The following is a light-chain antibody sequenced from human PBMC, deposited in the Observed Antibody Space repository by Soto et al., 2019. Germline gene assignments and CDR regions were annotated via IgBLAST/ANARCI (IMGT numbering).Light chain of an antibody. CDR1: MRDVGAYNL. Sequence: QSALTQPASVSGSAGQSITISCSGTMRDVGAYNLVSWYQQHPGTAPKLIIYEVRNRPSGVSSRFSGSRSGNTASLTISGLLAEDDGDYYCRAYTARSTLVFGGGTKLTVL. J-gene: IGLJ3*02. CDR3: RAYTARSTLV. CDR2: EVR. V-gene: IGLV2-14*01.